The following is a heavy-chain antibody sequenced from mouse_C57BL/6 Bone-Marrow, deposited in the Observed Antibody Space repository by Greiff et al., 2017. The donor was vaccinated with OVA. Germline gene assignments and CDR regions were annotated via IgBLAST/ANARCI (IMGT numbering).Heavy chain of an antibody. J-gene: IGHJ2*01. CDR3: AKEGCDGLGFDY. Sequence: QVQLQESGPGLVQPSQSLSITCTVSGFSLTSYGVHWVRQSPGKGLEWLGVIWRGGSTVYNAAFMSRLSITKDNSKSQVFLKMNRLQADDTAIYDCAKEGCDGLGFDYWGQGTTLTVSS. D-gene: IGHD2-3*01. V-gene: IGHV2-5*01. CDR1: GFSLTSYG. CDR2: IWRGGST.